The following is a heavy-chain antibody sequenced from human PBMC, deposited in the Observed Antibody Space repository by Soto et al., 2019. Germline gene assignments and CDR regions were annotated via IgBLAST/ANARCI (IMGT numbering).Heavy chain of an antibody. Sequence: GGSLRLSCAASGFTFSNYWMSWVRQAPGKGLEWVANIKQDGSEKYYVDSVKGRFTLSRDNAQNSLQLQMNSLGAEDTAIYFCARVAYGNGWIFDHWGQGXLVTVSS. V-gene: IGHV3-7*01. D-gene: IGHD6-19*01. CDR1: GFTFSNYW. J-gene: IGHJ4*01. CDR3: ARVAYGNGWIFDH. CDR2: IKQDGSEK.